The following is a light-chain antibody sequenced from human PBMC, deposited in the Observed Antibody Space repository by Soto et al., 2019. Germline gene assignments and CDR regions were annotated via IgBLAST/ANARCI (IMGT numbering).Light chain of an antibody. CDR1: QSVTSNY. V-gene: IGKV3-20*01. CDR2: GAS. CDR3: QHCDTSPNR. J-gene: IGKJ1*01. Sequence: EIELTQSPGTLSLSPGERATLSCGASQSVTSNYLGWYQQKPGQAPRLLIFGASIRVKGIPDRFIGSGSGTDFTLTISKLEPEDFATDYCQHCDTSPNRFGQGTKVEVK.